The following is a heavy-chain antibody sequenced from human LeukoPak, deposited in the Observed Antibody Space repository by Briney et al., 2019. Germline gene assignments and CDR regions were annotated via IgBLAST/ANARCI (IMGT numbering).Heavy chain of an antibody. D-gene: IGHD6-19*01. CDR2: IYYSGST. CDR1: GGSISSSYY. V-gene: IGHV4-61*05. J-gene: IGHJ4*02. CDR3: ASSPDSSGTLDY. Sequence: SETLSLTCTVSGGSISSSYYWGWIRQPPGKGLEWIGYIYYSGSTNYNPSLKSRVTISVDTSKNQFSLKLSSVTAADTAVYYCASSPDSSGTLDYWGQGTLVTVSS.